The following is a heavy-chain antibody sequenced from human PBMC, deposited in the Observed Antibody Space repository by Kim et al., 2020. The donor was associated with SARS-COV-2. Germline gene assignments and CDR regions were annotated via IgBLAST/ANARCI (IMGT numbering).Heavy chain of an antibody. J-gene: IGHJ4*02. D-gene: IGHD5-18*01. CDR3: ARARIQLWFDY. CDR2: INHSGST. Sequence: SETLSLTCAVYGGSFSGYYWSWIRQPPGKGLEWIGEINHSGSTNYNPSLKSRVTISVDTSKNQFSLKLSSVTAADTAVYYCARARIQLWFDYWGQGTLVTVSS. CDR1: GGSFSGYY. V-gene: IGHV4-34*01.